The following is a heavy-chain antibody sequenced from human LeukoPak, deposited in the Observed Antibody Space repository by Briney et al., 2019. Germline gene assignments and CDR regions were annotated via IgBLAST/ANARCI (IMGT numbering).Heavy chain of an antibody. CDR1: GFTFSSYA. D-gene: IGHD2-2*01. CDR2: ISGSCGST. V-gene: IGHV3-23*01. Sequence: GGSLRLSCAASGFTFSSYAMSWVRQAPGKGLEWVSAISGSCGSTYYAASVKGRFTISRDNSKNTLYLQMNSLRAEDTAVYYCAKDLAPGYCSSTSCSGNAFDIWGQGTMVTVSS. CDR3: AKDLAPGYCSSTSCSGNAFDI. J-gene: IGHJ3*02.